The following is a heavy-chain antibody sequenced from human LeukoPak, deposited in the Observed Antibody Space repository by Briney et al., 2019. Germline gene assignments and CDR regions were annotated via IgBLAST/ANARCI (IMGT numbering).Heavy chain of an antibody. D-gene: IGHD3-22*01. V-gene: IGHV1-46*01. CDR3: ARGIVVVITPTDYYFDY. Sequence: ASVKVSCKASGYTFTSYYMHWVRQAPGQGLEWMGTINPSGGSTSYAQKFQGRVTMTRDTSTSTVYMELSSLRSEDTAVYYCARGIVVVITPTDYYFDYWGQGTLVTVSS. CDR1: GYTFTSYY. J-gene: IGHJ4*02. CDR2: INPSGGST.